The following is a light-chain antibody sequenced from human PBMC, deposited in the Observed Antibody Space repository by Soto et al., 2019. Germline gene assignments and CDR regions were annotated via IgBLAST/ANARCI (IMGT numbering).Light chain of an antibody. Sequence: QSVLTQPPSASGTPGQRVTICCSGSSSNIGSNYVYWYQQLPGTAPKLLIYRNNQRPSGVPDRFSGSKSGTSASLAISGLRSEDEADYYCAAWDDSLSGPVFGGGTQLTVL. J-gene: IGLJ7*01. CDR3: AAWDDSLSGPV. CDR1: SSNIGSNY. V-gene: IGLV1-47*01. CDR2: RNN.